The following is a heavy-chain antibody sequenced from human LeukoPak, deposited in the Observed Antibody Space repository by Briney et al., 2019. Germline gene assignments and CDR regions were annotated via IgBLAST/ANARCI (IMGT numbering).Heavy chain of an antibody. J-gene: IGHJ4*02. CDR1: GGTFSSYA. V-gene: IGHV1-69*04. Sequence: SVKVSCKASGGTFSSYAISWVRQAPGQGLEWMGRLIPILGIANYAQKFQGRVTTTADKSTSTAYMELSSLRSEDTAVYYCARDKSWFGEDYFDYWGQGTLVTVSS. D-gene: IGHD3-10*01. CDR3: ARDKSWFGEDYFDY. CDR2: LIPILGIA.